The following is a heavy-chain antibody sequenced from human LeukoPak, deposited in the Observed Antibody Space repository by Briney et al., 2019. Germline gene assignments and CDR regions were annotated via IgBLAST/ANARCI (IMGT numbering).Heavy chain of an antibody. Sequence: PGGSLRLSCAASGSTFINSAMNWVRQGPGKGLEWVSGISGGGDSTYYADSVKGRFTISRDSSNNTLFLQINSLRAADTAAYYCAKGRSADITAAINYWGQGTLVTVSS. CDR2: ISGGGDST. J-gene: IGHJ4*02. CDR1: GSTFINSA. CDR3: AKGRSADITAAINY. V-gene: IGHV3-23*01. D-gene: IGHD6-25*01.